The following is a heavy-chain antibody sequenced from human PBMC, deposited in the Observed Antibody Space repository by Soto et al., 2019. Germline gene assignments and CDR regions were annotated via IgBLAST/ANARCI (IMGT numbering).Heavy chain of an antibody. CDR3: ARFRGATATCDGYYGMDV. J-gene: IGHJ6*02. Sequence: ASVKVSCKASGYTFTGYYMHWVRQAPGQGLEWMGWINPNSGGTNYAQKFQGWVTMTRDTSISTAYMELSRLRSDDTAVYYCARFRGATATCDGYYGMDVWGQGTTVTVSS. D-gene: IGHD2-21*02. CDR2: INPNSGGT. CDR1: GYTFTGYY. V-gene: IGHV1-2*04.